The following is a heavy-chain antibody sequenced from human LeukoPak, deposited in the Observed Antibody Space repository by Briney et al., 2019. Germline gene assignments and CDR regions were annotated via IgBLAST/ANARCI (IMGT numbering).Heavy chain of an antibody. D-gene: IGHD6-13*01. CDR1: SGSISSDDYS. Sequence: SETLSLTCTVSSGSISSDDYSWSWIRQPPGKGLEWIGEINHSGSTNYDPSLKSRVTISVDTSKNQFSLKLSSVTAADTAVYYCARGNSSRYYFDYWGQGTLVTVSS. V-gene: IGHV4-34*01. J-gene: IGHJ4*02. CDR3: ARGNSSRYYFDY. CDR2: INHSGST.